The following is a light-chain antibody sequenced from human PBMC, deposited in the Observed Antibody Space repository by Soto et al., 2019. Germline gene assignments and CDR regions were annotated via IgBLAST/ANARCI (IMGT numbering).Light chain of an antibody. J-gene: IGKJ2*01. Sequence: EIVLTQSPGTLSLSPGERATLSCRASQSVSSSYLAWYQQKPGQAPRLLIYGASSRATGIPDRFSGSGSGTDFTLNISRLEHEDFAVYYCKQYGSSPPYTFGQGTKLEIK. CDR3: KQYGSSPPYT. CDR2: GAS. V-gene: IGKV3-20*01. CDR1: QSVSSSY.